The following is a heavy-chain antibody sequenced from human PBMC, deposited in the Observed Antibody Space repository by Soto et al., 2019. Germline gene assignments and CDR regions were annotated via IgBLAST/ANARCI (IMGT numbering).Heavy chain of an antibody. CDR3: AKQPYYDFWSGYNYGMDV. CDR2: ISGSGGST. J-gene: IGHJ6*02. V-gene: IGHV3-23*01. D-gene: IGHD3-3*01. Sequence: GGSLRLSCAASGFTFSKYAVRWDSQAPGEGLEWVSGISGSGGSTYYADSVKGRFTISRDNSKNTLYLQMNSLRAEDTAVYYCAKQPYYDFWSGYNYGMDVWGQGTTVTVSS. CDR1: GFTFSKYA.